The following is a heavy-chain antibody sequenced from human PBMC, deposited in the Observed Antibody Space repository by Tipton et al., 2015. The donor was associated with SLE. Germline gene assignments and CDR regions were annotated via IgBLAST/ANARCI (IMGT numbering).Heavy chain of an antibody. J-gene: IGHJ4*02. CDR2: ISWNSGSI. V-gene: IGHV3-9*01. CDR3: AKDIGGGHYGDPLFGY. CDR1: GFTFDDYA. D-gene: IGHD4-17*01. Sequence: RSLRLSCAASGFTFDDYAMHWVRQAPGKGLEWVSGISWNSGSIGYADSVKGRFTISRDNAKNSLYLQMNSLRAEDTALYYCAKDIGGGHYGDPLFGYWGQGTLVTVSS.